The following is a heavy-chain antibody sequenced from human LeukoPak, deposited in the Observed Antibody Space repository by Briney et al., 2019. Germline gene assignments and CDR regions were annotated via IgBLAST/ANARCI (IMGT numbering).Heavy chain of an antibody. CDR2: IKHDGSEK. Sequence: GGSLRLSCAASGFTFSRHWMTWVRQAPGKGLEWVAKIKHDGSEKNYVDSVKGRFTISRDNAKNSLYLQMNSLRAEDTAVYYCATPLEYYDRSDSHQVGDWGQGTLVTVSS. V-gene: IGHV3-7*03. J-gene: IGHJ4*02. CDR1: GFTFSRHW. CDR3: ATPLEYYDRSDSHQVGD. D-gene: IGHD3-22*01.